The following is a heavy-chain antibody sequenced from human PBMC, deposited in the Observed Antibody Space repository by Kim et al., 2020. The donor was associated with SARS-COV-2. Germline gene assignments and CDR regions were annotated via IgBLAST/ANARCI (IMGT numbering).Heavy chain of an antibody. CDR2: IIPILGIA. CDR3: AFATRGGYDSQYVPN. J-gene: IGHJ4*02. Sequence: SVKVSCKASGGTFSSYTISWVRQAPGQGLGWMGRIIPILGIANYAQKFQGRVTITADKSTSTAYMELSSLRSEDTAVYYCAFATRGGYDSQYVPNWGQGTLVTVSS. D-gene: IGHD5-12*01. CDR1: GGTFSSYT. V-gene: IGHV1-69*02.